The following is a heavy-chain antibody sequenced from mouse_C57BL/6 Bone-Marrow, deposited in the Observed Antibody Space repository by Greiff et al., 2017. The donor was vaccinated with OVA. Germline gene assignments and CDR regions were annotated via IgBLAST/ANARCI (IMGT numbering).Heavy chain of an antibody. CDR2: ISSGGDYI. D-gene: IGHD1-1*01. J-gene: IGHJ1*03. V-gene: IGHV5-9-1*02. CDR3: TKSRFSLYYGSVYWYFDV. CDR1: GFTFSSYA. Sequence: EVMLVESGEGLVKPGGSLKLSCAASGFTFSSYAMSWVRQTPEKRLEWVAYISSGGDYIYYADTVKGRFTISRDNARNTLYLQMSSLKSEDTAMYYCTKSRFSLYYGSVYWYFDVWGTGTTVTVSS.